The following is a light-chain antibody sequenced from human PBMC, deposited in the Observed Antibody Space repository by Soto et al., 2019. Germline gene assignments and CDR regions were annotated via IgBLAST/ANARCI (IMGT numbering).Light chain of an antibody. J-gene: IGKJ4*01. CDR1: QSISNW. Sequence: DTQMTQSPSTLSASVGDRVTITCRASQSISNWLAWYQQKPGKAPNLLIYFASTLQSGVPSRFSGSGSGTEFTLTISSLQPDDFATYYCQQYDTSPLTFGGGTKVDI. V-gene: IGKV1-5*03. CDR2: FAS. CDR3: QQYDTSPLT.